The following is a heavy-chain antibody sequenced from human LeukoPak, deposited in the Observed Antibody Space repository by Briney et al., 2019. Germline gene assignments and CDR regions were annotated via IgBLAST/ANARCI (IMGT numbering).Heavy chain of an antibody. J-gene: IGHJ4*02. CDR3: ARDLLAGARGDYRGN. CDR2: ISSSSCYI. D-gene: IGHD4-11*01. Sequence: GGSLRLSCAASGFTFSSYSMNWVRQAPGKGLEWFSSISSSSCYIYYADSVKGRFTISRDNAKNSLYLQMNSLRAEDTAVYYCARDLLAGARGDYRGNWGQGTLVTVSS. V-gene: IGHV3-21*01. CDR1: GFTFSSYS.